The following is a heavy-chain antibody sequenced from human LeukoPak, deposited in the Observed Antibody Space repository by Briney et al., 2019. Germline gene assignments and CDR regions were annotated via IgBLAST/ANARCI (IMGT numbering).Heavy chain of an antibody. Sequence: TCKASGLTITIPGISSVRQAPGQGLEWMGWISAYNGNTNYAQKLQGRVTMPTDTSTSTAYMELRSLGSDDTAVCYYARAGVGATFDYWGQGTLGIVCS. CDR3: ARAGVGATFDY. CDR2: ISAYNGNT. J-gene: IGHJ4*02. CDR1: GLTITIPG. V-gene: IGHV1-18*01. D-gene: IGHD1-26*01.